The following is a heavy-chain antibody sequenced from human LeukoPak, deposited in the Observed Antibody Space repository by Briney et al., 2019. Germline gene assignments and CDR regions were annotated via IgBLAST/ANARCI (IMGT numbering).Heavy chain of an antibody. V-gene: IGHV3-30*02. CDR1: GFTFSSYG. D-gene: IGHD6-13*01. J-gene: IGHJ4*02. CDR2: IRYDGSNK. CDR3: AKDRYSSSWSMMNYLDY. Sequence: GGSLRLSCAASGFTFSSYGMHWVRQAPGKGLEWVAFIRYDGSNKYYANSVKGRFTISRDNSKNTLYLQMNSLRAEDTAVYYCAKDRYSSSWSMMNYLDYWGQGTLVTVSS.